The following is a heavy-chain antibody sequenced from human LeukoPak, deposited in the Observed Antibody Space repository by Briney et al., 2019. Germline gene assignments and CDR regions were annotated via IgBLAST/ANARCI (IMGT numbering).Heavy chain of an antibody. Sequence: PGGTLRLSCAASGFTFSSYGMSWVRQAPGKGLEWVSVIYSGGSTYYADSVKGRFTISRDNSKNTLYLQMNSLRAEDTAVYYCARVARGWSTDAFDIWGQGTMVTVSS. D-gene: IGHD2-15*01. CDR2: IYSGGST. V-gene: IGHV3-66*01. CDR1: GFTFSSYG. J-gene: IGHJ3*02. CDR3: ARVARGWSTDAFDI.